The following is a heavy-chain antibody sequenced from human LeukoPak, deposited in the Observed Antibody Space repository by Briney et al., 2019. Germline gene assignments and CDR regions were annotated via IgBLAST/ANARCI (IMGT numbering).Heavy chain of an antibody. CDR1: GFTFSDYS. V-gene: IGHV3-48*02. CDR2: IRSSGSPI. D-gene: IGHD6-13*01. Sequence: AGGTLRLSCAASGFTFSDYSMNWVRQAPGKGLEWVAYIRSSGSPIYYADSVKGRFTISRDNAKNSLYLQMNSLRDEDTGVYYCARDGSSWSIWLDPWGQGTLVTVST. CDR3: ARDGSSWSIWLDP. J-gene: IGHJ5*02.